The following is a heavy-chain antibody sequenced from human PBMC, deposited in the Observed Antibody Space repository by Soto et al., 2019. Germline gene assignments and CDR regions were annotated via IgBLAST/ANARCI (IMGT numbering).Heavy chain of an antibody. V-gene: IGHV3-23*01. D-gene: IGHD1-1*01. CDR1: GFTFTTYA. CDR2: ISGSGGST. Sequence: EVQLLESGGGLVQPGGSLRLSCAASGFTFTTYAMTWVRQAPGKGLEWVSGISGSGGSTYYADSVKGRFTISRDNSKNTLYLQMNSLRAEDTAVYYCAKSNDGGNWYFDLWGRGTLVTVSS. CDR3: AKSNDGGNWYFDL. J-gene: IGHJ2*01.